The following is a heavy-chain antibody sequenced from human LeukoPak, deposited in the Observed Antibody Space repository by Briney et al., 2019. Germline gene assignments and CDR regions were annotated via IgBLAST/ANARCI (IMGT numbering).Heavy chain of an antibody. D-gene: IGHD6-19*01. CDR2: ISAYNGNT. CDR1: CYTFTSYG. J-gene: IGHJ4*02. V-gene: IGHV1-18*01. Sequence: ASVKVSCKASCYTFTSYGISWVRQAPGQGLEWMGWISAYNGNTNYAQKLQGRVTMTTDTSTSTAYMELRSLRSDDTAVYYCARAQYSSGWYSTIDYWGQGTLVTVSS. CDR3: ARAQYSSGWYSTIDY.